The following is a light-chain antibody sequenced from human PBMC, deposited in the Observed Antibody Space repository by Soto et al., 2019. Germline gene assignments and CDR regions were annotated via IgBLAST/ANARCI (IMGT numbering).Light chain of an antibody. CDR2: GAS. CDR1: QSVNSN. Sequence: EIVMTQSPATLSVSPGERATLSCRASQSVNSNLAWYQQKPGQAPRLLIYGASTRATGIPARFSGSGSGTEFTITISSLQSADFAVYYCQQYNNWPSLTFGGGTKVEIK. J-gene: IGKJ4*01. V-gene: IGKV3-15*01. CDR3: QQYNNWPSLT.